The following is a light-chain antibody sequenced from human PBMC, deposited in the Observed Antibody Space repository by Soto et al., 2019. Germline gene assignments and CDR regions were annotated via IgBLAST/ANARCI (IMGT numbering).Light chain of an antibody. Sequence: EIVMTQSPATLSVSPGEIATLSFRASQSVSTNLALYQQKPGQAPRLLIYTASRRATGIPDRFSGSGSGTDFTLTISRLEPEDFAVYYCQEYGTSRTFGQGTKVDIK. J-gene: IGKJ1*01. CDR1: QSVSTN. CDR2: TAS. CDR3: QEYGTSRT. V-gene: IGKV3-20*01.